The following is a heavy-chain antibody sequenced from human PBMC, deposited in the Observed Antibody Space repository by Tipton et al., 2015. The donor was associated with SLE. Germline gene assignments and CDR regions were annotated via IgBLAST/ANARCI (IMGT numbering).Heavy chain of an antibody. D-gene: IGHD3-10*01. V-gene: IGHV4-34*01. Sequence: TLSLTCAVYGGSFSGYYWSWIRQPPGKGLEWIGEINHSGSTNYNPSLKSRVTISVETSKNQFSLKLSSVTAADTAVYYCATSGVTPFDYWGQGTLVTVSS. CDR1: GGSFSGYY. CDR3: ATSGVTPFDY. CDR2: INHSGST. J-gene: IGHJ4*02.